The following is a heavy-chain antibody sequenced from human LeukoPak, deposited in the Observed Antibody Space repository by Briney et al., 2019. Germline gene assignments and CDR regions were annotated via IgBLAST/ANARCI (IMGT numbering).Heavy chain of an antibody. D-gene: IGHD3-10*01. V-gene: IGHV1-2*02. Sequence: GASVKVSCRASGYTFTSYGISWVRQAPGQGLEWMGWINPNSGGTNYAQKFQGRVTMTRDTSISTAYMELSRLRSDDTAVYYCARKSYYYGSGTRMGSFDPWGQGTLVTASS. CDR2: INPNSGGT. CDR3: ARKSYYYGSGTRMGSFDP. J-gene: IGHJ5*02. CDR1: GYTFTSYG.